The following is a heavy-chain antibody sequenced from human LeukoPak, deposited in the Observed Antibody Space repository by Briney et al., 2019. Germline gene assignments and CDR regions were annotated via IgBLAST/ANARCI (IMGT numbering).Heavy chain of an antibody. V-gene: IGHV3-7*01. D-gene: IGHD3-10*01. CDR2: IKQDGSEK. Sequence: GGSLRLPCAIYGFSFSNSWMSWVRQAPGKGLEWVANIKQDGSEKYYVDSVKGRFTISRDNAKNSLYLQMNSLRAEDTAVYYCAKDLHYGSADYWGQGTLVTVSS. CDR1: GFSFSNSW. J-gene: IGHJ4*02. CDR3: AKDLHYGSADY.